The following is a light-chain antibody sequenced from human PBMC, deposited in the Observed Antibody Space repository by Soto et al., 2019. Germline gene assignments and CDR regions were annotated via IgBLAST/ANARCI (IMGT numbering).Light chain of an antibody. Sequence: DIQMTQSPSSLSASVGDRVTITCRASQGISTYVAWFQQKPGQAPKSLIYSASSLQSGVPSKFRGSGSGTDFTLTISSLQPVDSATYYCQQYYKFPRTFGQGTKVEIK. CDR2: SAS. J-gene: IGKJ1*01. V-gene: IGKV1-16*02. CDR1: QGISTY. CDR3: QQYYKFPRT.